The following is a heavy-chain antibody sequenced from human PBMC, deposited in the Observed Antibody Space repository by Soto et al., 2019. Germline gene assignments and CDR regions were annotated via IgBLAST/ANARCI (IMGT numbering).Heavy chain of an antibody. CDR1: GFTFTRYS. V-gene: IGHV3-21*01. Sequence: GGSLRLSCAASGFTFTRYSMNWVRQAPGKGLEWVSSISSTTNYIYYADSMKGRFTVSRDNAKNSVYLEMNSLGAEDTALYYCARESEDLTSNFDYWGQGTLVTVS. CDR2: ISSTTNYI. J-gene: IGHJ4*02. CDR3: ARESEDLTSNFDY.